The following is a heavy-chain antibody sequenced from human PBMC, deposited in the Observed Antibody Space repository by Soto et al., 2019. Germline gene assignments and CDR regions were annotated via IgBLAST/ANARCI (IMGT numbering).Heavy chain of an antibody. CDR2: IYYSGST. CDR1: GGSISSYY. V-gene: IGHV4-59*01. CDR3: ARDRVFRGVTNYYYYGMDV. J-gene: IGHJ6*02. Sequence: SETLSLTCTVSGGSISSYYWSWIRQPPGKGLEWIGYIYYSGSTNYNPSLKSRVTISVDTSKNQFSLKLSSVTAADTAVCYCARDRVFRGVTNYYYYGMDVWGQGTTVTVSS. D-gene: IGHD3-10*01.